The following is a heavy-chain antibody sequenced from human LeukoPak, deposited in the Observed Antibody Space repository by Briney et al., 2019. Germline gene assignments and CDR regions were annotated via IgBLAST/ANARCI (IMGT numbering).Heavy chain of an antibody. Sequence: SETLSLTCAVYGGSFSGYYWSWIRQPPGKGLEWIGEISHSGSTNYNPSLKSRVTISVDTSKNQFSLQLSSVTAADTAVYYCTRGSIAYYYMDVWGKGTTVTISS. D-gene: IGHD3-22*01. CDR1: GGSFSGYY. V-gene: IGHV4-34*01. CDR2: ISHSGST. J-gene: IGHJ6*03. CDR3: TRGSIAYYYMDV.